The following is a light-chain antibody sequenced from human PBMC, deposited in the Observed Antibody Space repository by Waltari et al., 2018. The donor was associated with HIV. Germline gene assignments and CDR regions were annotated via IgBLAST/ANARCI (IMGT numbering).Light chain of an antibody. Sequence: QSALTQPPSASGSPGQYVTISCTGASSNVGAFKYVSWYQQHPGKAPKLLIYDVTKRPSGVPDRFSGSKSGNTASLTVSGLQAEDEAHYYCSSYAGSSMSYAFGTGTKVTVL. CDR1: SSNVGAFKY. CDR2: DVT. V-gene: IGLV2-8*01. J-gene: IGLJ1*01. CDR3: SSYAGSSMSYA.